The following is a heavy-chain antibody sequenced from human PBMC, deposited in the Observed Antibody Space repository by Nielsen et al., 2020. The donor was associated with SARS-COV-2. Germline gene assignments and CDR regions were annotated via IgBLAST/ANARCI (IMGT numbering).Heavy chain of an antibody. J-gene: IGHJ4*02. D-gene: IGHD3-10*01. CDR2: ISSSGSTI. CDR1: GFTFSDYY. V-gene: IGHV3-11*01. Sequence: GESLKISCAASGFTFSDYYMSWIRQAPGKGLEWVSYISSSGSTIYYADSVRGRFTISRDNAKNSLYLQMNSLRAEDTAVYYCARDSTYMRFGEFHDYWGKGTLVTVSS. CDR3: ARDSTYMRFGEFHDY.